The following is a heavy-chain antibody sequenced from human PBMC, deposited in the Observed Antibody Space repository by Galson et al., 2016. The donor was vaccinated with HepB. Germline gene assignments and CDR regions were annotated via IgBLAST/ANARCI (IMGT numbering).Heavy chain of an antibody. V-gene: IGHV5-51*01. Sequence: QSGAEVTKPGESLKIFCKGSEYRFSTYWIAWVRQKPGKGLEWMGVIYPGDSDTRYSPSFQGRVTISVDKSMNTAFLQWSSLQASDTAIYYCARTFSNTWSATPGYWGQGTLVTVSS. CDR3: ARTFSNTWSATPGY. J-gene: IGHJ4*02. CDR2: IYPGDSDT. CDR1: EYRFSTYW. D-gene: IGHD6-13*01.